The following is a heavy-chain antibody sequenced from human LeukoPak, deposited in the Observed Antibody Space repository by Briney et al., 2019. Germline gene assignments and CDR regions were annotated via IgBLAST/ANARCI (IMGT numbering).Heavy chain of an antibody. CDR1: GYSFTSYW. V-gene: IGHV5-51*01. D-gene: IGHD3-22*01. Sequence: GESLKISCKGSGYSFTSYWIGWVRQMPGKGLEWMGIIYPGDSDTRYSPSFQGQVTISADKSISTAYLQWSSLKASDTAMYYCARERYYYDSSGYQEGFDYWGQGTLVTVSS. CDR2: IYPGDSDT. J-gene: IGHJ4*02. CDR3: ARERYYYDSSGYQEGFDY.